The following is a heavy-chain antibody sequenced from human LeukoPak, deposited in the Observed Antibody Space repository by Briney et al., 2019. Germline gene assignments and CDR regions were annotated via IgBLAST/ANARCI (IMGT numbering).Heavy chain of an antibody. V-gene: IGHV1-69*13. CDR3: ARGGDLRGSSDY. J-gene: IGHJ4*02. CDR2: IILIFGTA. Sequence: ASVTVSCKASGYTFTSYDINWVRQATGQGLEWMGGIILIFGTANYAQKFQGRVTITADESTSTAYMELSSLRSEDTAVYYCARGGDLRGSSDYWGQGTLVTVSS. D-gene: IGHD3-16*01. CDR1: GYTFTSYD.